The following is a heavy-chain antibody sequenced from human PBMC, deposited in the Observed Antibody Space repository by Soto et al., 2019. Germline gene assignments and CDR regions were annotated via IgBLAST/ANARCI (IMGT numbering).Heavy chain of an antibody. D-gene: IGHD3-10*01. V-gene: IGHV1-18*01. Sequence: ASVKVSCKASGYTFTSYYITWVRQAPGQGLEWMGWISAYNSNTNYAQKLQGRVTMNTDTSTSTAYMELRSLRSDDTAVYYCARGVGSGTYYNQYNWFDPWGQGTLVTVSS. CDR3: ARGVGSGTYYNQYNWFDP. J-gene: IGHJ5*02. CDR2: ISAYNSNT. CDR1: GYTFTSYY.